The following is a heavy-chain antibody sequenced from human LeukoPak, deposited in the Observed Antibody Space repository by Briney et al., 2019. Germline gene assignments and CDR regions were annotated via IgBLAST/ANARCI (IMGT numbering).Heavy chain of an antibody. CDR2: ISSSGSTI. CDR1: GFTFSSYM. CDR3: AREYSRGYYFDY. J-gene: IGHJ4*02. V-gene: IGHV3-48*04. D-gene: IGHD6-25*01. Sequence: PSGESLRLSCAASGFTFSSYMMTWVRQAPGKGLEWVSYISSSGSTIYYADSVKGRFTISRDNAKNSLYLQMNSLRAEDTAVYYCAREYSRGYYFDYWGQGTLVTVSS.